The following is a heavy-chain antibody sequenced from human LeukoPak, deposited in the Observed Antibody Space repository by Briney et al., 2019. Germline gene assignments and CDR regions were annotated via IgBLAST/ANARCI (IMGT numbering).Heavy chain of an antibody. CDR2: ISYDGNYQ. D-gene: IGHD6-19*01. CDR1: GFIFSTYA. J-gene: IGHJ4*02. V-gene: IGHV3-30*04. CDR3: ARDRFSSVVGSYGLHY. Sequence: GGSLRLSCAASGFIFSTYAMHWVRQAPGKGLEWVSVISYDGNYQFYADSVKGRFSISRDTRKNTLYLQMNSLRVEDTAVYYCARDRFSSVVGSYGLHYWGQGTLVTVSS.